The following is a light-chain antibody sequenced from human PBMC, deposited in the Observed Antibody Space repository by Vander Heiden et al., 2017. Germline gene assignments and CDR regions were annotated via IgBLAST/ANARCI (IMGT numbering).Light chain of an antibody. CDR2: DAS. CDR3: QQRSNGPPSLT. J-gene: IGKJ4*01. CDR1: QSVSSY. V-gene: IGKV3-11*01. Sequence: EIVLTQSPATLSLSPGERATLSCRASQSVSSYLAWYQQKPGQAPRLLIYDASNRATGIPARFSGSGSGPDFTLTISSLEPEDFAVYYCQQRSNGPPSLTFGGGTKVELK.